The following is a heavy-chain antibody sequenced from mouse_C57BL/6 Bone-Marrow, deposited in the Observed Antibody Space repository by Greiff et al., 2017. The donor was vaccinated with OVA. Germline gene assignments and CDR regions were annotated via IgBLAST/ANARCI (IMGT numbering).Heavy chain of an antibody. Sequence: VQLQQSGPELVKPGASVKISCKASGYAFSSSWMNWVKQRPGKGLEWIGRIYPGDGDTNYNGKFKGKATLTADNSSSTAYMQLSSLTSEQSAVYFGAREWAYYYDGDGLAYWGQGTLVTVSA. J-gene: IGHJ3*01. D-gene: IGHD2-4*01. V-gene: IGHV1-82*01. CDR1: GYAFSSSW. CDR3: AREWAYYYDGDGLAY. CDR2: IYPGDGDT.